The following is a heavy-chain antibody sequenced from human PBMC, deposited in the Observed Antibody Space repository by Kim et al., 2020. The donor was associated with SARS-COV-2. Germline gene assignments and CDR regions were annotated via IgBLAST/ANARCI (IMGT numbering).Heavy chain of an antibody. J-gene: IGHJ4*02. V-gene: IGHV5-51*01. Sequence: GESLKISCKGSGYSFTSYWIGWVRQMPGKGLEWMGIIYPGDSDTRYSPSFQGQVTISADKSISTAYLQWSSLKASDTAMYYCASWSSGYWGGHYFDYWGQGTLVTVSS. CDR1: GYSFTSYW. D-gene: IGHD3-22*01. CDR3: ASWSSGYWGGHYFDY. CDR2: IYPGDSDT.